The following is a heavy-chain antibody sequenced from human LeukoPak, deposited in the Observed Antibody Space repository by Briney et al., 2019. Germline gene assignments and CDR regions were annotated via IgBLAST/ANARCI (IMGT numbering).Heavy chain of an antibody. D-gene: IGHD3-16*01. V-gene: IGHV3-23*01. Sequence: TGGSLRFSCAASGFSFSSYAMSWVRQAPGKGLEWVSSVSAGGATTYYADSVKGRFTMSRDSSKKTLSLQMHSLRAEDTAVYYCAKGKVNHDGAFDFWGQGTMVTVSS. CDR3: AKGKVNHDGAFDF. CDR1: GFSFSSYA. CDR2: VSAGGATT. J-gene: IGHJ3*01.